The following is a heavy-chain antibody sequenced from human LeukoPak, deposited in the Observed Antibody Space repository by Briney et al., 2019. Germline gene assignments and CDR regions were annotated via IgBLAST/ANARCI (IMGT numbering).Heavy chain of an antibody. V-gene: IGHV3-23*01. CDR3: AKIGANVGF. J-gene: IGHJ4*02. CDR2: INGGGGST. CDR1: GFTFSSYE. Sequence: GSLRLSCTASGFTFSSYEMNWVRQAPGKGLDWVSSINGGGGSTYYADSVKGRFTISRDNSKNTLYLQMNSLRAEDTAVYYCAKIGANVGFWGQGTLVTVSS. D-gene: IGHD4/OR15-4a*01.